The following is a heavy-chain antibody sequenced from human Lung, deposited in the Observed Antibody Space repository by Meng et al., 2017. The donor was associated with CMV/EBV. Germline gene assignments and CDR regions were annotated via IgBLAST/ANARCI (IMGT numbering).Heavy chain of an antibody. J-gene: IGHJ6*02. Sequence: GESLKISCAAPGFTFSSYEMNWVRQAPGKGLEWVSYISSSGSTIYYADSVKGRFTISRDNAKNSLYLQMNSLRAEDTAVYYCARDRRETYYYDFWSGYYPYYYYYGMDVWGQGXTVTVSS. CDR1: GFTFSSYE. CDR2: ISSSGSTI. V-gene: IGHV3-48*03. D-gene: IGHD3-3*01. CDR3: ARDRRETYYYDFWSGYYPYYYYYGMDV.